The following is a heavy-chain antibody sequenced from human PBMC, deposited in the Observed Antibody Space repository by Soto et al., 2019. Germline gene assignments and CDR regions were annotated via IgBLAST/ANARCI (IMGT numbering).Heavy chain of an antibody. CDR2: MNPNSGNT. J-gene: IGHJ4*02. D-gene: IGHD2-15*01. Sequence: EASVKVSCKASGYTFTSYDINWVRQATGQGLEWMGWMNPNSGNTGYAQKFQGRVTMTRNTSISTAYMELSSLRSEDTAVYYCARVISPNCSGGSCYSSPAGYWGQGTLVTVSS. V-gene: IGHV1-8*01. CDR3: ARVISPNCSGGSCYSSPAGY. CDR1: GYTFTSYD.